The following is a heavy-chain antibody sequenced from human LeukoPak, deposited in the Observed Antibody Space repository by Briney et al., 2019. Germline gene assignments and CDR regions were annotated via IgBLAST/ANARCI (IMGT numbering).Heavy chain of an antibody. V-gene: IGHV1-2*02. CDR2: INPNSGGT. D-gene: IGHD1-26*01. J-gene: IGHJ4*02. Sequence: ASVKVSCKAFGYTFTSNYIHWVRQAPGQGLEWMGWINPNSGGTNYAQKFQGRVTMTRDTSISTAYMDLSRLRSDDTAVYYCARGSIVGATFDYFDYWGQGTLVTVSS. CDR3: ARGSIVGATFDYFDY. CDR1: GYTFTSNY.